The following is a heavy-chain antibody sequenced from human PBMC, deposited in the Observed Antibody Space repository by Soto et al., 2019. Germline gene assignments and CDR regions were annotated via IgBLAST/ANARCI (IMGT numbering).Heavy chain of an antibody. D-gene: IGHD3-22*01. CDR3: LDSSGYDGGMDV. Sequence: SETLSLTCTVSGGSISSSSYYWGWIRQPPGKGLEWIGSIYYSGSTYYNPSLKSRVTISVDTSKNQFSLKLSSVTAADTAVYYCLDSSGYDGGMDVWGQGTTVT. CDR2: IYYSGST. J-gene: IGHJ6*02. CDR1: GGSISSSSYY. V-gene: IGHV4-39*01.